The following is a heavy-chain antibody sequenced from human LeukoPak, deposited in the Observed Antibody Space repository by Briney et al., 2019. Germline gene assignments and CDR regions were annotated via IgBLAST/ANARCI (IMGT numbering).Heavy chain of an antibody. D-gene: IGHD2-2*01. CDR1: GFTFSSYS. J-gene: IGHJ6*03. CDR2: ISSSSSYI. CDR3: ARFGARRVYCSSTSCYWYYYMDV. Sequence: PGGSLRLSCAASGFTFSSYSMNWVRQAPGKGLEWVSSISSSSSYIYYAESVKGRFTISRDNAKKSLDLQMNRLTAEDTAVYYCARFGARRVYCSSTSCYWYYYMDVWGKGTTVTVAS. V-gene: IGHV3-21*01.